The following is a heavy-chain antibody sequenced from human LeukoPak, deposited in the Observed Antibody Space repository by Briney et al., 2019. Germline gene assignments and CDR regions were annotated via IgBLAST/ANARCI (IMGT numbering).Heavy chain of an antibody. CDR2: INPSSGDT. CDR3: ARDGGYCRSASCSQYFYYGLDV. CDR1: GYTFSDHY. J-gene: IGHJ6*02. V-gene: IGHV1-2*02. D-gene: IGHD2-2*01. Sequence: GASVTVSCKASGYTFSDHYVHWVRQAPGQGLEWMGWINPSSGDTSYAQRVQGRVTLTRDTSISTVYMELTGLRSDDTAVFYCARDGGYCRSASCSQYFYYGLDVWGQGTTVTVSS.